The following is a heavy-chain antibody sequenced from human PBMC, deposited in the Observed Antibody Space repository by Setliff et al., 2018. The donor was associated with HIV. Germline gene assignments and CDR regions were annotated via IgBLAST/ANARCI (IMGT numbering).Heavy chain of an antibody. CDR2: IKQDGSEK. D-gene: IGHD3-10*01. V-gene: IGHV3-7*01. Sequence: QPGGSLRLSCAASGFTFSSYWMSWVRQAPGKGLEWVANIKQDGSEKYYVDSVKGRFTISRDNAKNSLYLQMNSLRAEDTAVYYCARDLGNKPHHRRGKYYYYGMDVWGQGTTVTVSS. J-gene: IGHJ6*02. CDR1: GFTFSSYW. CDR3: ARDLGNKPHHRRGKYYYYGMDV.